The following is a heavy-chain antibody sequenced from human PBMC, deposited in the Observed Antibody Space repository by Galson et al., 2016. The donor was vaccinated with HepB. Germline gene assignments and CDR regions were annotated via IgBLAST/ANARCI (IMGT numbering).Heavy chain of an antibody. CDR2: IKQDGSQT. D-gene: IGHD5-12*01. J-gene: IGHJ4*02. Sequence: SLRLSCAASGFIFDDYWMTRVRQAPGKGLEWVANIKQDGSQTYYLDSVKGRFTITRDNAKKSLFLQINSLRVEDTGIYYCARISSGYFWRANFDFWGQGTLVTVSS. V-gene: IGHV3-7*01. CDR3: ARISSGYFWRANFDF. CDR1: GFIFDDYW.